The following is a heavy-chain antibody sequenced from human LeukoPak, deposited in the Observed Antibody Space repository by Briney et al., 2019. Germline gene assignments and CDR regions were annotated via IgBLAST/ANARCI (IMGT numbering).Heavy chain of an antibody. D-gene: IGHD4-17*01. Sequence: SETLSLTCAVSGGSFSAYYWTWIRQPPGKGLEWIGEINHSGSANYNPSLKSRVAISLDTSKNQFSLKLSSVTAADTAVYYCARGQGTVTTHWGQGTLVTVSS. J-gene: IGHJ4*02. CDR1: GGSFSAYY. CDR2: INHSGSA. CDR3: ARGQGTVTTH. V-gene: IGHV4-34*01.